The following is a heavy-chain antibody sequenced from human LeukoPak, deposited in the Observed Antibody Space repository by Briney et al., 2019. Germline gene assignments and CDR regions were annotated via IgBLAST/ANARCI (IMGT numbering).Heavy chain of an antibody. CDR3: ARDASGCCSSTSCSYPYYYYYYMDV. V-gene: IGHV4-59*11. D-gene: IGHD2-2*01. Sequence: PSETLSLTCTVSGGSISSHYWSWIRQPPGKGLEWIGYIYYSGSTNYNPSLKSRVTISVDTSKNQFSLKLNSVTAADTAVYYCARDASGCCSSTSCSYPYYYYYYMDVWGKGTTVTVSS. J-gene: IGHJ6*03. CDR1: GGSISSHY. CDR2: IYYSGST.